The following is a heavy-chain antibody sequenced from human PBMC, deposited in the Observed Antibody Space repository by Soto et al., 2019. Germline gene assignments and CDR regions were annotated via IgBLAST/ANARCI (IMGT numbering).Heavy chain of an antibody. J-gene: IGHJ6*03. CDR3: ARESGGATATLDYYYFYMDV. CDR2: INPNGGVT. D-gene: IGHD5-12*01. CDR1: GDSFNDYY. Sequence: QVQLVQSGAEVRKPGASVTVSCRSSGDSFNDYYIHWVRQAPGQGFEWMGWINPNGGVTKYAQKFQGWVSMTRDTSIRTVYMQVSRLSSDDTAVYYCARESGGATATLDYYYFYMDVWGTGTTVTVSS. V-gene: IGHV1-2*04.